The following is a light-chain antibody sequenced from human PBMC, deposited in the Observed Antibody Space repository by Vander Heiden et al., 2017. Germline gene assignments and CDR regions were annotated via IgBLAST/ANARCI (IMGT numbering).Light chain of an antibody. Sequence: VLTQSPCTLSFSPGVRATLSCRASQSVSSDYLAWYQQKPGQAPRLLSFRAPNRATGIPDRFSGSGSGTDFTLTISRLEPEDFAVYYCQQYGSPLTFGGGTKVDIK. CDR2: RAP. CDR1: QSVSSDY. J-gene: IGKJ4*01. V-gene: IGKV3-20*01. CDR3: QQYGSPLT.